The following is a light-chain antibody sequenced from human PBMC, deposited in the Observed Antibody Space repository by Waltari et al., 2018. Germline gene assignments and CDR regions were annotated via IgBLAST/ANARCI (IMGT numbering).Light chain of an antibody. J-gene: IGKJ1*01. CDR3: QHYSSSSWT. CDR1: QSVSSTY. CDR2: GAS. V-gene: IGKV3-20*01. Sequence: EIVLTQSPGPLSLSPGARATLSCRASQSVSSTYLAWYQQKPGQAPGLLIYGASSRATGIPDRFSGSGSGTDFTLTISRLEPEDFAVYYCQHYSSSSWTFGQGTKVEIK.